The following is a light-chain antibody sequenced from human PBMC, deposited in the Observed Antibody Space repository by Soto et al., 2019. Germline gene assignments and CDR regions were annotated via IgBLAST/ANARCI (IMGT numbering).Light chain of an antibody. CDR1: QSVSGN. Sequence: EIVMTQSPATLSVSPGERATLSCRASQSVSGNLACYQQKPGQAHRLLIYRASTRATGIPASFSGSGSGTEFILTISSLQSEDFAVYYCHQYNNWPPRTFGGGTKVEIK. CDR2: RAS. V-gene: IGKV3-15*01. CDR3: HQYNNWPPRT. J-gene: IGKJ4*01.